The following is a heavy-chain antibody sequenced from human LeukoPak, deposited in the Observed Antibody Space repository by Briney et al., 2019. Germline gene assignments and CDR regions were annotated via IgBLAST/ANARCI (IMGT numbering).Heavy chain of an antibody. CDR3: ARDVRERYYFDY. Sequence: ASVKVSCKASGYTFTSYYMHWMRQAPGQGLEWMGIINPSGGSTSYAQKFQGRVTMTRDMSTSTVYMELSSLRSEDTAVYYCARDVRERYYFDYWGQGTLVTVSS. V-gene: IGHV1-46*01. J-gene: IGHJ4*02. D-gene: IGHD5-24*01. CDR1: GYTFTSYY. CDR2: INPSGGST.